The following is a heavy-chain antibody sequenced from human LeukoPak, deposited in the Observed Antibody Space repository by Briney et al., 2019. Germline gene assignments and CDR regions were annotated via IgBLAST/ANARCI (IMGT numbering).Heavy chain of an antibody. V-gene: IGHV3-7*04. CDR1: GFTVSTYW. CDR2: IRQDAGEK. D-gene: IGHD1-1*01. J-gene: IGHJ4*02. CDR3: ARYWNGGNYDY. Sequence: GGSLRLSCAASGFTVSTYWMSWVRQAPGKGLEWVANIRQDAGEKYYVDSVKGRFTISRDNAKNSLYLQMNSLRAEDTAVYYCARYWNGGNYDYWGQGTLVTVSS.